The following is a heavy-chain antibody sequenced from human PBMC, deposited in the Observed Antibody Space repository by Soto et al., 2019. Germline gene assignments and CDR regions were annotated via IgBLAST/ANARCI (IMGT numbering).Heavy chain of an antibody. Sequence: SETLSLTCTVSGGSISSYYWSWIRQPPGKGLEWIGYIYYSGSTNYNPSLKSRVTISVDTSKNQFSLKLSSVTAADTAVYYCAGTRGYCSGGSCPTVVNYWGQGTLVTVSS. V-gene: IGHV4-59*01. J-gene: IGHJ4*02. CDR1: GGSISSYY. CDR3: AGTRGYCSGGSCPTVVNY. D-gene: IGHD2-15*01. CDR2: IYYSGST.